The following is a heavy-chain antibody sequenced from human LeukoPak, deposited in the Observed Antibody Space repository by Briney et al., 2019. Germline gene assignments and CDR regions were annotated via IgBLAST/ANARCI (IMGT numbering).Heavy chain of an antibody. V-gene: IGHV3-48*03. CDR2: ISSSGTTT. J-gene: IGHJ4*02. CDR3: TTLTVASNFHY. Sequence: PGGSLRLSCAASVFSFSVYEIHWVRQAPGKGREWISDISSSGTTTYYADSVKGGFTISRDNAKNSLYLQMNSLRAEDTAVYYCTTLTVASNFHYWGQGTLVTVSS. CDR1: VFSFSVYE. D-gene: IGHD6-19*01.